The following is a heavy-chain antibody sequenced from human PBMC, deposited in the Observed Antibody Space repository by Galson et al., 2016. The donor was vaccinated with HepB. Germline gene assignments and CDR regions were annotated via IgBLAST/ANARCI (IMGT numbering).Heavy chain of an antibody. Sequence: SLRLSCAVSGFTSGYYWMSWVRQAPGKGLEWVATIKQDGSEEYYVDSVKGRCTISSDNAKNSRYLQMNSLSAEGTAVYYCARDRAYGIDWNFDLWGRGTLVTVSS. CDR3: ARDRAYGIDWNFDL. J-gene: IGHJ2*01. V-gene: IGHV3-7*04. D-gene: IGHD4-17*01. CDR1: GFTSGYYW. CDR2: IKQDGSEE.